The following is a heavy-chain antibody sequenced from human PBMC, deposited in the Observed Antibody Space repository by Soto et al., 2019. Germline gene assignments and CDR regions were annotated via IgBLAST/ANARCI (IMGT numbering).Heavy chain of an antibody. CDR1: GFTFSSYG. J-gene: IGHJ4*02. V-gene: IGHV3-30*03. CDR2: ISYDGSNK. CDR3: AFPYYYDSSGYGN. D-gene: IGHD3-22*01. Sequence: GGSLRLSCAASGFTFSSYGMHWVRQAPGKGLEWVAVISYDGSNKYYADSVKGRFTISRDNSKNTLYLQMNSLRAEDTAVYYCAFPYYYDSSGYGNWGQGSLVTVSS.